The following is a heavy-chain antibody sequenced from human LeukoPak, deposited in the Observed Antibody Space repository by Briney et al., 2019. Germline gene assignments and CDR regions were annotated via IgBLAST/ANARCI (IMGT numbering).Heavy chain of an antibody. Sequence: SETLSLTCAVYGGSFSGYYWGWIRQPPGKGQGWIGEINHSGSTNYHPSLTSRVTISVGTSKNQLSLQLSSVTAADTAVYYCARTGQSIVVPAATNWFDPWGQGTLVSVSS. D-gene: IGHD2-2*01. CDR1: GGSFSGYY. V-gene: IGHV4-34*01. J-gene: IGHJ5*02. CDR2: INHSGST. CDR3: ARTGQSIVVPAATNWFDP.